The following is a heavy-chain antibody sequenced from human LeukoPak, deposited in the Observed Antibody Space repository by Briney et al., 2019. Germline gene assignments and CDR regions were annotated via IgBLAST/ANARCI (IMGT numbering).Heavy chain of an antibody. D-gene: IGHD3-10*01. J-gene: IGHJ4*02. V-gene: IGHV1-18*01. CDR2: ISAYNGNS. CDR1: GYTFTSYG. Sequence: ASVKVSCKASGYTFTSYGISWVRRAPGQGLEWMGWISAYNGNSNYAQKLQGRVTMTTDTSTSTAYMELRSLRSDDTAVYYCARGWEFNPYFDYWGQGTLVTVSS. CDR3: ARGWEFNPYFDY.